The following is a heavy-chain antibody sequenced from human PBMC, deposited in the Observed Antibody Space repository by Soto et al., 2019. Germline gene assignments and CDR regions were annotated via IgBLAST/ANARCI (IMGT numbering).Heavy chain of an antibody. V-gene: IGHV4-31*03. CDR3: MATNGAESNDYSY. Sequence: SETLSLTCTVSGDSINNEAHFWTWIRLKPGQRLDWIGCIFYSGATYYCPSLKARVTVSSGKSRKYFSLDLSSVTAAATAASHWMATNGAESNDYSYWRQVTLVAVAS. J-gene: IGHJ4*02. CDR1: GDSINNEAHF. CDR2: IFYSGAT. D-gene: IGHD3-16*01.